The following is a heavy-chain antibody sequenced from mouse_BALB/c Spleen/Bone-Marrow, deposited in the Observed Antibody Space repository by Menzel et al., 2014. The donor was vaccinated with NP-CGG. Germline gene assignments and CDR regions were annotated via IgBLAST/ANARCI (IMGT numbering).Heavy chain of an antibody. CDR1: GYTFTSYY. CDR3: TRWRILERFDY. J-gene: IGHJ2*01. Sequence: QVQLKQSGAELVKPGASVKLSCKASGYTFTSYYMYWVNRRPGQGLEWIGEINPSNGGTNFNEKFKSKATLTVDKSSSTAYMQLSSLTSEDSAVYYCTRWRILERFDYWGQGTTLTVSS. V-gene: IGHV1S81*02. CDR2: INPSNGGT.